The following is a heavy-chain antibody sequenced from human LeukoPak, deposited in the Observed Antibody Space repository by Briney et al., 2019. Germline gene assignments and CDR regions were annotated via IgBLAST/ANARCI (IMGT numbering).Heavy chain of an antibody. CDR2: ISGSGGST. V-gene: IGHV3-23*01. D-gene: IGHD6-13*01. Sequence: GGSLRLSCAASGFTLSSYAMRWVRQAPGKGLEWVSAISGSGGSTYYADSVKGRFTISRDNSKNTLYLQMNSLRAEDTAVYYCAKGYSSSWHFDYWGQGTLVTVSS. CDR3: AKGYSSSWHFDY. J-gene: IGHJ4*02. CDR1: GFTLSSYA.